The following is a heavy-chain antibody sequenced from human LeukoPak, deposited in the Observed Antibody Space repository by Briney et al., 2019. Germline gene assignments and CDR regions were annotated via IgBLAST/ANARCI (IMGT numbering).Heavy chain of an antibody. V-gene: IGHV4-34*01. CDR3: ARVAPCYYGSGSYYNWFDP. CDR2: INHSGST. Sequence: PSETLSLTCAVYGGSFSGYYWSWIRQPPGKGLEWIGEINHSGSTNYNPSLKSRVAISVDTSKNQFSLKLSSVTAADTAVYYCARVAPCYYGSGSYYNWFDPWGQGTLVTVSS. D-gene: IGHD3-10*01. J-gene: IGHJ5*02. CDR1: GGSFSGYY.